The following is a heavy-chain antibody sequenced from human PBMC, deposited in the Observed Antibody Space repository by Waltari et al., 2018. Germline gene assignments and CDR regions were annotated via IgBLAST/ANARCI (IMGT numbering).Heavy chain of an antibody. V-gene: IGHV4-38-2*01. Sequence: QVQLQESGPGLVKPSETLSLTCAVSGYSINSGYYWGWIRQPPGKGLEWIGSIYHSGSTYYNPSLKSRVTISVDTSKNQFSLKLSSVTAADTAVYYCASPPEGWNSRPGVFDIWGQGTMVTVSS. CDR3: ASPPEGWNSRPGVFDI. CDR2: IYHSGST. J-gene: IGHJ3*02. CDR1: GYSINSGYY. D-gene: IGHD1-7*01.